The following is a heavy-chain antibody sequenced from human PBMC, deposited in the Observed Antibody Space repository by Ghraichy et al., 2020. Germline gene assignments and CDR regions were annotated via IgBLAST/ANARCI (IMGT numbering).Heavy chain of an antibody. CDR3: ARVRYYESSGYYDNPLFDY. D-gene: IGHD3-22*01. CDR1: GFTCSDYS. Sequence: GGSLRLSCAASGFTCSDYSMNWVRQAPGKGLEWVSSISGSSATSYAAYVKGRFNISRDNAKNSLYLRMNSLRAEDTAVYYCARVRYYESSGYYDNPLFDYWGQGTLVTVSS. V-gene: IGHV3-69-1*02. J-gene: IGHJ4*02. CDR2: ISGSSAT.